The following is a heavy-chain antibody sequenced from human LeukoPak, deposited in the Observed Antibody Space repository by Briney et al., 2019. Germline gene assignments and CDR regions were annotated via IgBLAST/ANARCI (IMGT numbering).Heavy chain of an antibody. V-gene: IGHV4-39*01. CDR2: IYYSGST. CDR3: ARMVPLWQQLVRDYYYYGMDV. J-gene: IGHJ6*02. Sequence: SETLSLTCTVSGGSISSSSYYWGWIRQPPGKGLEWIGSIYYSGSTYYNPSLKSRVTISVDTSKNQFSLKLSSVTAADTAVYYCARMVPLWQQLVRDYYYYGMDVWGQGTTVTVSS. D-gene: IGHD6-13*01. CDR1: GGSISSSSYY.